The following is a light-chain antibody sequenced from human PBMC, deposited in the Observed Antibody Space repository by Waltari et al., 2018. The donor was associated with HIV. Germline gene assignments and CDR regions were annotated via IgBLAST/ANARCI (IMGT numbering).Light chain of an antibody. V-gene: IGLV1-44*01. Sequence: QSVLTQPPSASGTPGQRVTISCSASSSNIGSNTVSWYHQVPGTAPKVLIYSNDDRPSGVPDRFSGSKSGTSASLAISGLQSEDEADYYCATWDDSLNGWVFGGGTKVTVL. CDR2: SND. CDR3: ATWDDSLNGWV. CDR1: SSNIGSNT. J-gene: IGLJ3*02.